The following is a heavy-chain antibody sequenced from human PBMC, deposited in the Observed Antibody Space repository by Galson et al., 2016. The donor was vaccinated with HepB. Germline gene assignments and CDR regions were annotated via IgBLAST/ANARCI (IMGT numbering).Heavy chain of an antibody. D-gene: IGHD3-9*01. Sequence: QSGAEVKKPGGSLKISCQTSGFSFTSYWIGWVRQMPGKGLEWMGTIYPADSDTKYSPSFQGQVAISADKSTNTAYLQWRSLKASDTAMYYCARQAPPDSLTGSYTVDYWGQGTLVTASS. V-gene: IGHV5-51*01. CDR2: IYPADSDT. CDR3: ARQAPPDSLTGSYTVDY. CDR1: GFSFTSYW. J-gene: IGHJ4*02.